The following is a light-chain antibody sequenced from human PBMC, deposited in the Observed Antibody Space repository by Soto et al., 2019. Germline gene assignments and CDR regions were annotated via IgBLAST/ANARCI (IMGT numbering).Light chain of an antibody. CDR3: QQRSNWPPIT. V-gene: IGKV3-11*01. J-gene: IGKJ5*01. Sequence: EIVLTQSPATLSLSPGERATLSCRASQSVSSYLAWYQQKPGQAPRLFIYDASNSATGIPARFSGSGSGTDFTLTISSLEPEDFAVYYCQQRSNWPPITFGQGTRLEIK. CDR2: DAS. CDR1: QSVSSY.